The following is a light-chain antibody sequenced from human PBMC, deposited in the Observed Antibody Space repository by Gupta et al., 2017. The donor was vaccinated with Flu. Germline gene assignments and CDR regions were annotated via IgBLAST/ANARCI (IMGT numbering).Light chain of an antibody. CDR3: QQGNSSPYT. J-gene: IGKJ2*01. CDR2: GAS. Sequence: DTLCLSPGERATLSCRARQSVHNNYLAWYQQKRGQPPRLLIYGASTRATGMPDRFSGSGSGTDFTLTISRLEPEDFAVYFCQQGNSSPYTFGQGTKLEIK. V-gene: IGKV3-20*01. CDR1: QSVHNNY.